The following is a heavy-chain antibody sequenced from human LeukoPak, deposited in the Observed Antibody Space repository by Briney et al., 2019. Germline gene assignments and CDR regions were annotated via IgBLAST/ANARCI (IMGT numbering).Heavy chain of an antibody. J-gene: IGHJ4*02. CDR1: GYSISSGYY. Sequence: SETLSLTCTVSGYSISSGYYWGWIRQPPGMGLEWIGRISSSGSTNYNPSLKSRVTISVDTSKNQFSLKLSSVTAADTAVYYCARYDVGWYYFDYWGQGTLVTVSS. CDR2: ISSSGST. D-gene: IGHD6-19*01. CDR3: ARYDVGWYYFDY. V-gene: IGHV4-38-2*02.